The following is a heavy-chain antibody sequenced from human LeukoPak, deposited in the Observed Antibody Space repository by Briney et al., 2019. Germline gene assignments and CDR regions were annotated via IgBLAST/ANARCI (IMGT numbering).Heavy chain of an antibody. CDR3: ARALHYDFWSSRAFGY. CDR1: GFTFSDYY. D-gene: IGHD3-3*01. V-gene: IGHV3-11*04. Sequence: GGSLGLSCAASGFTFSDYYMSWIRQAPGKGLEWVSYISGSGGTIYYADSVKGRFTISRDNAKNSLYLQMNSLRVEDTAVYYCARALHYDFWSSRAFGYWGQGTLVTVSS. J-gene: IGHJ4*02. CDR2: ISGSGGTI.